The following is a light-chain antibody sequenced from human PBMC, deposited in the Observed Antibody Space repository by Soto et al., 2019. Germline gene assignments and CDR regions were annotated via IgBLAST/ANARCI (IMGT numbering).Light chain of an antibody. Sequence: EIVMTQSPATLSVSPGERATLSCRASQSVSSNLAWYQQKPGQAPRLLMYGASTRATGIPDRFSGSGSGTEFTLTISSLQSEDFAVYYCQQHNIWPPWTFGQGTKVYIK. CDR2: GAS. V-gene: IGKV3-15*01. J-gene: IGKJ1*01. CDR1: QSVSSN. CDR3: QQHNIWPPWT.